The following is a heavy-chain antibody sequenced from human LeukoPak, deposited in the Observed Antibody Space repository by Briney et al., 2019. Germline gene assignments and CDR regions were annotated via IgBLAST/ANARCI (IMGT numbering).Heavy chain of an antibody. CDR3: ARIYDFWSGYDRGFDY. CDR1: GYSFTSYW. CDR2: IYPGDSDT. D-gene: IGHD3-3*01. J-gene: IGHJ4*02. Sequence: GESLKTSCKGSGYSFTSYWIGWVRQMPGKGLEWMGIIYPGDSDTRYSPSFQGQVTISADKSISTAYLQWSSLKASDTAMYYCARIYDFWSGYDRGFDYWGQGTLVTVSS. V-gene: IGHV5-51*01.